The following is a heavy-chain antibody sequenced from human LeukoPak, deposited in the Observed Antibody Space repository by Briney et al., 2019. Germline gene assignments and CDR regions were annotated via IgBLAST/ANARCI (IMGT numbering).Heavy chain of an antibody. D-gene: IGHD5-12*01. V-gene: IGHV4-61*01. Sequence: ASETLSLTCTVSGGSVSSSSYYWSWIRQPPGKGLEWIGYIYYSGSTNYNPSLKSRVTISVDTSKNQFSLKLSSVTAADTAVYYCARGDIVATHFDYWGQGTLVTVSS. CDR3: ARGDIVATHFDY. CDR2: IYYSGST. CDR1: GGSVSSSSYY. J-gene: IGHJ4*02.